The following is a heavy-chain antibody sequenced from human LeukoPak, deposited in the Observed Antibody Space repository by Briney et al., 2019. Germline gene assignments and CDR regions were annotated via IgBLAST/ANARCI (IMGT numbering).Heavy chain of an antibody. CDR2: MNPNSSNR. D-gene: IGHD2-2*01. V-gene: IGHV1-8*01. CDR1: GYTFTNCD. Sequence: ASVSVSFKAAGYTFTNCDNNWVRQATGQGLEWMGLMNPNSSNRGYAQKFQDRVTMTRNTSISTAYMELSSLRSEDTAFYYCARVNCSSTSCRSKYLDYWGQGTLVTVSS. J-gene: IGHJ4*02. CDR3: ARVNCSSTSCRSKYLDY.